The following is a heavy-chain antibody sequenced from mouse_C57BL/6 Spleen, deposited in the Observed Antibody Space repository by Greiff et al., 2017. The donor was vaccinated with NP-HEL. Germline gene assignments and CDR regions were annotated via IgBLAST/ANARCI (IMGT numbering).Heavy chain of an antibody. Sequence: VHLVESGPELVKPGASVKISCKASGYAFSSSWMNWVKQRPGKGLEWIGRIYPGDGDTNYNGKFKGKATLTADKSSSTAYMQLSSLTSEDSAVYFCARDGYGSKDYAMDYWGQGTSVTVSS. V-gene: IGHV1-82*01. J-gene: IGHJ4*01. CDR1: GYAFSSSW. CDR3: ARDGYGSKDYAMDY. CDR2: IYPGDGDT. D-gene: IGHD1-1*01.